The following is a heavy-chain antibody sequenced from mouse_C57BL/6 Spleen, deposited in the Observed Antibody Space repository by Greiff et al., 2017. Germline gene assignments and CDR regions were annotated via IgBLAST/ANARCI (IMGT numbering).Heavy chain of an antibody. D-gene: IGHD2-12*01. CDR1: GYTFTDYE. CDR2: IDPETGGT. V-gene: IGHV1-15*01. J-gene: IGHJ2*01. CDR3: TRPTYDLYFDY. Sequence: VQLQQSGAELVRPGASVTLSCKASGYTFTDYEMHWVKQTPVHGLEWIGAIDPETGGTAYNQKFKGKAILTADKSSSTAYMELRSLTSEDSAVYYCTRPTYDLYFDYWGQGTTLTVSS.